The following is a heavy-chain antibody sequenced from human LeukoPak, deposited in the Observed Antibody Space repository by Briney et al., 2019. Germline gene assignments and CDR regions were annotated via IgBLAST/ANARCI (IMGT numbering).Heavy chain of an antibody. CDR3: ARGGHCSGGSCYRGFDP. CDR2: IWYDGSNK. D-gene: IGHD2-15*01. J-gene: IGHJ5*02. CDR1: GFTFSSYG. Sequence: GGSLRLSCAASGFTFSSYGMHWVRQAPGKGLEWVAVIWYDGSNKYYADSVKGRFTISRDNSKNTLYLQMNSLRAEDTAVYYCARGGHCSGGSCYRGFDPWGQGTLVTVSS. V-gene: IGHV3-33*01.